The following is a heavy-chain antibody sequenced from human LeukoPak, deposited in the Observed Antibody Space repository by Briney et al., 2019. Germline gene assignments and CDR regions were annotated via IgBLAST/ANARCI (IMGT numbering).Heavy chain of an antibody. J-gene: IGHJ4*02. V-gene: IGHV3-21*01. CDR1: GFTFSSYS. CDR3: ARVMGRYCSSTSRYVDY. Sequence: PGGSLRLSCAASGFTFSSYSMNWVRQAPGKGLEWVSSISSSSSYIYYADSVKGRFTISRDNAKNSLYLQMNSLRAEDTAVYYCARVMGRYCSSTSRYVDYWGQGTLVTVSS. CDR2: ISSSSSYI. D-gene: IGHD2-2*01.